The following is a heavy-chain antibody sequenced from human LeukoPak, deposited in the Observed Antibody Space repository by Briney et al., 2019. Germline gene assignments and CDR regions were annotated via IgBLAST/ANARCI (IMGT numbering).Heavy chain of an antibody. V-gene: IGHV3-23*01. J-gene: IGHJ4*02. CDR1: GFTFTNSA. Sequence: GGSLRLSCVASGFTFTNSAMQWVRQAPGKGLEWVSTIGATGANTYYADSVRGRFTISRDNSRNTVSLQMNSLRVEDAAVYYCARRPNWGSSDFWGPGTLVTVSP. D-gene: IGHD7-27*01. CDR3: ARRPNWGSSDF. CDR2: IGATGANT.